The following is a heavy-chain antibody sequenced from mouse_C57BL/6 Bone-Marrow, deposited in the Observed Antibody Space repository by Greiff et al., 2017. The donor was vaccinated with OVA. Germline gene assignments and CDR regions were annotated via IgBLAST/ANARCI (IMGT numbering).Heavy chain of an antibody. CDR2: IHPNSGST. Sequence: QVQLQQPGAELVKPGASVKLSCKASGFTFTSYWMHWVKQRPGQGLEWIGMIHPNSGSTNYNEKFKSKATLTVDKSSSTAYMQLSSLTSEDSAVYYCARDLPPWYFDVWGTGTTVTVSS. CDR3: ARDLPPWYFDV. J-gene: IGHJ1*03. CDR1: GFTFTSYW. V-gene: IGHV1-64*01. D-gene: IGHD2-1*01.